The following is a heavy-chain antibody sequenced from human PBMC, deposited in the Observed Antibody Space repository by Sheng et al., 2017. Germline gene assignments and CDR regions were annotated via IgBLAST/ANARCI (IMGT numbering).Heavy chain of an antibody. CDR2: IYHSGST. Sequence: QVQLQESGPGVVKPSETLYLTCTVSGGSMSNYYWSWIRQPPGQGLQWIGYIYHSGSTNYNPSLTSRVTISVDTSKNQFSLKLSSVTAADTAVYYCASVTSGSYEFDYWGQGTLVTVSS. CDR1: GGSMSNYY. D-gene: IGHD1-26*01. J-gene: IGHJ4*02. CDR3: ASVTSGSYEFDY. V-gene: IGHV4-59*12.